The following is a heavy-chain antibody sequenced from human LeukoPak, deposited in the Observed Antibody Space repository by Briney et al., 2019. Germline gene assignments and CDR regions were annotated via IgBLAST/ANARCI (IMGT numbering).Heavy chain of an antibody. J-gene: IGHJ5*01. CDR2: IYPGDSDT. D-gene: IGHD2-21*02. CDR3: ARGDVVRGVSWFDS. CDR1: GYTFTSYW. V-gene: IGHV5-51*01. Sequence: GESLKISCQGSGYTFTSYWIGWVRQMPVKGLEWMGSIYPGDSDTKYSPCFQGQVTISVDKSTNTAYLQWKSLKASDTAMYYCARGDVVRGVSWFDSWGQGALVTVSS.